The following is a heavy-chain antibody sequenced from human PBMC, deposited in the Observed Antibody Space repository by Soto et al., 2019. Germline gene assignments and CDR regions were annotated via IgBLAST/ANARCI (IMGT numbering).Heavy chain of an antibody. D-gene: IGHD1-20*01. CDR1: GYTFTNYV. CDR3: ARGGLVYVFSIGY. V-gene: IGHV1-3*01. Sequence: ASVKVSCKASGYTFTNYVMHWVRQAPGQRLEWMGWINAGNGNTKYSQRLQGRVTIIREPSANTAYMELSSLRSEDTAVYYCARGGLVYVFSIGYWGQGTLVTVSS. J-gene: IGHJ4*02. CDR2: INAGNGNT.